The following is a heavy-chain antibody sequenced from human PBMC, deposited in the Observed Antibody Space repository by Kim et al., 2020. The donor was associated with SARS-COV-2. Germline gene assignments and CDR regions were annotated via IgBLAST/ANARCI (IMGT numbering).Heavy chain of an antibody. CDR2: ITSGSSNI. D-gene: IGHD4-17*01. Sequence: GGSLRLSCAAYGFSFRSYRMNWVRQAPGKGLEWVACITSGSSNIFYADSVQGRFTISRDNAKSTLYLQINSLRAEDTAVYYCARDGGHYGDFHIDYWGQG. CDR1: GFSFRSYR. J-gene: IGHJ4*02. V-gene: IGHV3-21*06. CDR3: ARDGGHYGDFHIDY.